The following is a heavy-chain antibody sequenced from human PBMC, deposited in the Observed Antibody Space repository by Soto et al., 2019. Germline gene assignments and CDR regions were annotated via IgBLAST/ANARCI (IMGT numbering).Heavy chain of an antibody. J-gene: IGHJ5*02. CDR2: IIPILGIA. V-gene: IGHV1-69*02. Sequence: QVQLVQSGAEVKKPGSSVKVSCKASGGTFSSYTISWVRQAPGQGLEWLGRIIPILGIAHNAQKLQGRVTITADKSTSTAYMELSSLGSEDTAVYYCAKGLDYDVSWSALFDHWCQGTLVTVSS. D-gene: IGHD3-10*01. CDR1: GGTFSSYT. CDR3: AKGLDYDVSWSALFDH.